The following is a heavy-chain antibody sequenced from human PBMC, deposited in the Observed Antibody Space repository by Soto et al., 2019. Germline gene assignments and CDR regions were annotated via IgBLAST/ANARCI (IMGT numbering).Heavy chain of an antibody. J-gene: IGHJ2*01. D-gene: IGHD3-3*01. V-gene: IGHV3-30*03. Sequence: GGSLRLSCAASGFTFSSYGMHWVRQAPGKGLEWVAVISYDGSNKYYADSVKGRFTISRDNSKNTLYLQMNSLRAEDTAVYYCARVETVSSHWYFDRWGRGTLVTVAS. CDR1: GFTFSSYG. CDR3: ARVETVSSHWYFDR. CDR2: ISYDGSNK.